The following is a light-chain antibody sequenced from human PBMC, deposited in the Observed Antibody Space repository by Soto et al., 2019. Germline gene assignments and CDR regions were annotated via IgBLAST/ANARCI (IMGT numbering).Light chain of an antibody. CDR3: HRHETYPLA. J-gene: IGKJ4*01. CDR2: GAS. Sequence: EIVLTQSPGTLSLSPGERATLSCRASQSVSSSYLAWYQQKPGQAPRLLIYGASSRATGIPDRFSGSGSGTDFTLTISRLEPEDFATYYCHRHETYPLAFGGGTKVDI. CDR1: QSVSSSY. V-gene: IGKV3-20*01.